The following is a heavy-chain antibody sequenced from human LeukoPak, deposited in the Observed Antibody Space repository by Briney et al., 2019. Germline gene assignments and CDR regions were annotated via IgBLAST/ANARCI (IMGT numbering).Heavy chain of an antibody. J-gene: IGHJ4*02. Sequence: GGSLRLSCAASGFTFSSYGMHWVRQAPGKGLEWVAFIRYDGTNKYYADSVKGRFTISRDNSKNRLYLQMNSLGVEDTAVYYCAKAGRRGYSFGSRFKYYYDYWGQGTLVTVSS. CDR1: GFTFSSYG. CDR2: IRYDGTNK. CDR3: AKAGRRGYSFGSRFKYYYDY. D-gene: IGHD5-18*01. V-gene: IGHV3-30*02.